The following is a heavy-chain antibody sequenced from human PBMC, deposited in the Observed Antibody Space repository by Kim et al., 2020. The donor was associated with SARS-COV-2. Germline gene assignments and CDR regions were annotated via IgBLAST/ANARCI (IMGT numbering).Heavy chain of an antibody. CDR2: ISWNSGSI. V-gene: IGHV3-9*01. CDR3: AKRAGHGDYVNWYFDL. J-gene: IGHJ2*01. Sequence: GGSLRLSCAASGFTFDDYAMHWVRQAPGKGLEWVSGISWNSGSIGYADSVKGRFTISRDNAKNSLYLQMHSLRAEDTALYYCAKRAGHGDYVNWYFDLWG. CDR1: GFTFDDYA. D-gene: IGHD4-17*01.